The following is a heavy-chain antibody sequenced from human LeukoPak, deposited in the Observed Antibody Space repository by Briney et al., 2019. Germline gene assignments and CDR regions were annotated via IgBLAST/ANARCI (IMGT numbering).Heavy chain of an antibody. J-gene: IGHJ3*02. Sequence: EASVKVSCKASGYTFTSYGISWVRQAPGQGLEWMGWISAYNGNTNYAQKLQGRVTMTTDTSTSTAYMELRSLRSDDTAVYYCARRTYGSGSYSDQAFDIWGQGTMVTVSS. V-gene: IGHV1-18*04. CDR3: ARRTYGSGSYSDQAFDI. CDR2: ISAYNGNT. D-gene: IGHD3-10*01. CDR1: GYTFTSYG.